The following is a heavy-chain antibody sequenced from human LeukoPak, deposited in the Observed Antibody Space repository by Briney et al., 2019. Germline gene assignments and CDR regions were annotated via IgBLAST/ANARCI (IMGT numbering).Heavy chain of an antibody. CDR3: AKDGGYGGNPVLPYSYYGMDV. D-gene: IGHD4-23*01. Sequence: GGSLRLSCAASGFTVSSNYMSWVRQAPGKGLEWVSVIYSGGSTYYADSVKGRFTISRDNSKNTLYLQMSSLRAEDTALYYCAKDGGYGGNPVLPYSYYGMDVGGQGTTVTVSS. CDR1: GFTVSSNY. CDR2: IYSGGST. J-gene: IGHJ6*02. V-gene: IGHV3-53*01.